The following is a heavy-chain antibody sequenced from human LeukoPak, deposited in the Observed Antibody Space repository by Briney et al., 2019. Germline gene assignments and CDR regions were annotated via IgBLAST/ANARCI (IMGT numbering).Heavy chain of an antibody. Sequence: GGSLRLSCAASGFTFSSYAMSWVRQGPGKGLEWVSGIDGSGGQTFYLDSVKGRFTISRDNSKNTVHLEMNSLRADDTAIYYCAKDYRGAEPQLDYWGQGAQVTVSS. D-gene: IGHD3-10*01. CDR1: GFTFSSYA. V-gene: IGHV3-23*01. J-gene: IGHJ4*02. CDR3: AKDYRGAEPQLDY. CDR2: IDGSGGQT.